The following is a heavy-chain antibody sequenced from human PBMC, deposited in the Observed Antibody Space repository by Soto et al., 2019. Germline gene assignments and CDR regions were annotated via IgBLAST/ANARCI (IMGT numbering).Heavy chain of an antibody. J-gene: IGHJ4*02. V-gene: IGHV4-59*12. D-gene: IGHD3-10*01. CDR3: ARATMVRGDIL. Sequence: PSETLSLTCTVSGGSISSYYWSWIRQPPGKGLEWIGYIYDSGSTHYNPSLESRVTISVDKSKNQFSLKLSSVTAADTAVYYCARATMVRGDILWGQGTLVTVSS. CDR1: GGSISSYY. CDR2: IYDSGST.